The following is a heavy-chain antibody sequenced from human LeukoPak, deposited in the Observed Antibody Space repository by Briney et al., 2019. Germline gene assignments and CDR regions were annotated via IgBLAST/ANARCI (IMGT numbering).Heavy chain of an antibody. J-gene: IGHJ4*02. CDR2: IIPIFGTA. V-gene: IGHV1-69*01. CDR3: ARARVPIVVVPAAINY. CDR1: GGTFSSYA. Sequence: SVKVSCKASGGTFSSYAISWVRQASGQGLEWMGGIIPIFGTANYAQKFQGRVTITADESTSTAYMELSSLRSEDTAVYYCARARVPIVVVPAAINYWGQGTLVSVSS. D-gene: IGHD2-2*01.